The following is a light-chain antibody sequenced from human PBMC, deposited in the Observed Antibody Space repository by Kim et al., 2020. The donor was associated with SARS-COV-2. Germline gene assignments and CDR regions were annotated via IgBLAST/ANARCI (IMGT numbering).Light chain of an antibody. J-gene: IGKJ5*01. CDR3: QQSYNTLPIS. CDR1: QSISTH. V-gene: IGKV1-39*01. CDR2: AAS. Sequence: DIQATQSPSSLSASVGDRVTITCRASQSISTHLNWYQQKPGKAPKLLIYAASSLQSGVPSRFSGSGSGTDFTLTISSLQREDFATYYCQQSYNTLPISFGQGTRLEIK.